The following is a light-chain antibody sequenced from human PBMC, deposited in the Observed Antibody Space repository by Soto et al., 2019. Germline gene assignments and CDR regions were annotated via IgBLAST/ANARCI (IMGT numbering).Light chain of an antibody. CDR3: QQYNSYSPTWT. J-gene: IGKJ1*01. CDR1: QSISSS. CDR2: DAS. V-gene: IGKV1-5*01. Sequence: DIQMTQSPSTLSASVGDRVTITCRASQSISSSLAWYQQKPGKAPKLLIYDASSLESGVPSRFSGSGSGTEFTLTISSLQPDDFATYYCQQYNSYSPTWTFGQGTKVDIK.